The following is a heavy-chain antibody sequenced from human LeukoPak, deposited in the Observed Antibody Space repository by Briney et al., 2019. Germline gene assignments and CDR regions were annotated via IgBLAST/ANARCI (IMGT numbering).Heavy chain of an antibody. V-gene: IGHV5-51*01. Sequence: GESLKISCKGSGYRFTNYWIGWVRQLPEKGLEWLGIIYPGDSDTRYSPSFQGQVTISADKSISTAYLQWSSLKASDTAMYYCARPPRDDSSAYYSAFDLWGQGTMVTASS. CDR2: IYPGDSDT. CDR1: GYRFTNYW. CDR3: ARPPRDDSSAYYSAFDL. D-gene: IGHD3-22*01. J-gene: IGHJ3*01.